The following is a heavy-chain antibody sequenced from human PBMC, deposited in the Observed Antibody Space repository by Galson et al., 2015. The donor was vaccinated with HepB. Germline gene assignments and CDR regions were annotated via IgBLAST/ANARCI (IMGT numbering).Heavy chain of an antibody. CDR2: IKQDGSVE. J-gene: IGHJ4*02. V-gene: IGHV3-7*01. CDR1: GFTFNTYW. CDR3: ARAAAHTDY. Sequence: SLRLSCAASGFTFNTYWMSWVRQAPGKGLEWVANIKQDGSVEYYVDSVKGRFTISRDNAKNSLYLQMNSLRVADTAVYYCARAAAHTDYWGQGTLVTVSS. D-gene: IGHD6-13*01.